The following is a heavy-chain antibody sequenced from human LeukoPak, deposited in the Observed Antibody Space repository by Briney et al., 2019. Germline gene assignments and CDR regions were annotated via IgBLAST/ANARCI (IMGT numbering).Heavy chain of an antibody. CDR2: IYDSGNT. CDR3: ARHYGP. CDR1: GGSLSSNYYY. Sequence: SETLSLTCTVSGGSLSSNYYYWGWLRQPPGTELVWIGSIYDSGNTYYNPSLKGRVTISVDTSKNQFSLKLNSVTAADTAVYYCARHYGPWGQGTLVTVSS. D-gene: IGHD3-10*01. V-gene: IGHV4-39*01. J-gene: IGHJ5*02.